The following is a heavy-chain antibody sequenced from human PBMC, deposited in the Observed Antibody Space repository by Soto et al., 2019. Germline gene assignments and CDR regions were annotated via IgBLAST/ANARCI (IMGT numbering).Heavy chain of an antibody. CDR2: ISWNSGSI. Sequence: GGSLRLSCAASGFTFDDYAMHWVRQAPGKGLEWVSGISWNSGSIGYADSVKGRFTISRDNAKNSLYLQMNSLRAEDTALYYCAKASIRYFDWLPLYWGQGTLVTVSS. D-gene: IGHD3-9*01. J-gene: IGHJ4*02. CDR1: GFTFDDYA. CDR3: AKASIRYFDWLPLY. V-gene: IGHV3-9*01.